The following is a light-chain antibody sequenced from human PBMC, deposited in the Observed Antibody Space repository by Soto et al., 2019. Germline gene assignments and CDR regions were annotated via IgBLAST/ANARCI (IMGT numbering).Light chain of an antibody. J-gene: IGKJ5*01. CDR1: QSISSY. Sequence: ENKMTQSPSSLSASVGDRVTITCRASQSISSYLNWYQQKPGKAPKLLIYAASSLQSGVPSRFSGSGSGTDFTLTISSLQPEDFATYYWQQTYRTLTSGQGTRLEIK. CDR3: QQTYRTLT. V-gene: IGKV1-39*01. CDR2: AAS.